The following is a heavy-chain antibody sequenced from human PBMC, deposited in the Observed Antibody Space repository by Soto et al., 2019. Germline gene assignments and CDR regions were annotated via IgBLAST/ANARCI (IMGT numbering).Heavy chain of an antibody. CDR1: GFTFGISS. D-gene: IGHD3-9*01. V-gene: IGHV3-23*01. J-gene: IGHJ4*02. CDR3: AKAYYDILTGYSNFDY. CDR2: ISGISGST. Sequence: GGSLRLSCAASGFTFGISSMNWVRQAPGKGLEWVSVISGISGSTYYADSVKGRFTISRDNSKNTLYLQMNSLRAEDTAVYYCAKAYYDILTGYSNFDYWGQGTLVTVSS.